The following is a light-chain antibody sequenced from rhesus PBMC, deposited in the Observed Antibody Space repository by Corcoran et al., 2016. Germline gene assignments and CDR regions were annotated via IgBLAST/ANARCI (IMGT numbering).Light chain of an antibody. Sequence: DIVLTQSPASLAVSPGQRATITGRASESASVFGINLIHWYQQKPGQPPKLLIYQASNNDTGAPARFSGSGSGTDFPLPIIPLEAYDAADYYCLQSKNSWTFGQRTKVEVK. CDR1: ESASVFGINL. CDR2: QAS. J-gene: IGKJ1*01. V-gene: IGKV7-13*01. CDR3: LQSKNSWT.